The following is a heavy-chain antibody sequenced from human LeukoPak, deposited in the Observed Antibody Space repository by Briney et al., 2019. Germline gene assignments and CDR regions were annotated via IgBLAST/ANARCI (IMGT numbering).Heavy chain of an antibody. D-gene: IGHD2-15*01. CDR2: IYSGGNT. CDR3: ARAAVVVVRGFDY. CDR1: GFTVSSNS. J-gene: IGHJ4*02. Sequence: GGSLRLSCTVSGFTVSSNSWSWVRQAPGKGLEWVSFIYSGGNTHYSDSVKGRFTLSRDNSKNTLYLQMNSLRAEDTAVYHCARAAVVVVRGFDYWGQGTLVTVSS. V-gene: IGHV3-53*01.